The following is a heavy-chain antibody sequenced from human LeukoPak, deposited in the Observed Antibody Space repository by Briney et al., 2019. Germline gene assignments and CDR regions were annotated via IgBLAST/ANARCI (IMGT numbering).Heavy chain of an antibody. V-gene: IGHV3-30-3*01. D-gene: IGHD1-26*01. CDR3: AKGGKWDVTPFDY. CDR2: ISYDGSNK. CDR1: GFTFSSYA. Sequence: PGGSLRLSCAASGFTFSSYAMHWVRQAPGKGLEWVAVISYDGSNKYYADSVKGRFTISRDNSKNTLYLQVNSLRAEDTAVYYCAKGGKWDVTPFDYWGQGTLVTVS. J-gene: IGHJ4*02.